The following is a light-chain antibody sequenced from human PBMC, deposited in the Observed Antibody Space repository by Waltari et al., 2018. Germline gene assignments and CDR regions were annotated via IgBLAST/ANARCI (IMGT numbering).Light chain of an antibody. CDR2: WAS. J-gene: IGKJ2*03. CDR3: HQYYNTPYS. CDR1: RTVLYDSNNKNY. V-gene: IGKV4-1*01. Sequence: DIVMTQSPDSLAVSLGERATINCKSSRTVLYDSNNKNYFAWYQQKPGQPPNLLIYWASTRKSGVPDRFSGSGSGTDFTLTISTLQAEDVAVYYCHQYYNTPYSYGQGTKLEIK.